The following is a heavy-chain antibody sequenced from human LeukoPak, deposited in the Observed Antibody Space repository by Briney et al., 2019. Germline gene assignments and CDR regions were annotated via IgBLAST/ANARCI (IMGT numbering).Heavy chain of an antibody. Sequence: GGSLRLSCAASGFTFSNYWMSWVRQAPGKGLEWVANIKQDGSEKYYVNSVKGRFTISRDNAKDSLYLQMNSLRAEDTAIYYCAREDDWNYEDYWGQGTLVTVSS. V-gene: IGHV3-7*01. CDR1: GFTFSNYW. D-gene: IGHD1-7*01. J-gene: IGHJ4*02. CDR3: AREDDWNYEDY. CDR2: IKQDGSEK.